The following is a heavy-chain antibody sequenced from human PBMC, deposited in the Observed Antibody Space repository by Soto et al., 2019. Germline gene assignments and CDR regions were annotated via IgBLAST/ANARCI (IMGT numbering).Heavy chain of an antibody. V-gene: IGHV1-69*06. CDR2: IIPIFGTA. CDR1: GGTFSSYA. CDR3: ARMKFRGYSYGDEIDY. Sequence: QVQLVQSGAEVKKPGSSVKVSCKASGGTFSSYAISWVRQAPGQGLEWMGGIIPIFGTANYAQKFQGRVTITADKSTSTAYMELSSMRSEDTALYYCARMKFRGYSYGDEIDYWGQGTLVTVSS. J-gene: IGHJ4*02. D-gene: IGHD5-18*01.